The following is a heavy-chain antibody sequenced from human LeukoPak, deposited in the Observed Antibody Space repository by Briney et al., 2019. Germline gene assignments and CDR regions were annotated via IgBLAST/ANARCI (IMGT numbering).Heavy chain of an antibody. V-gene: IGHV4-34*01. CDR2: INHRGST. D-gene: IGHD2-21*01. CDR3: ARHWLEATKTYSYWFDP. CDR1: GGSFSGYY. J-gene: IGHJ5*02. Sequence: SETLSLTCAVYGGSFSGYYWNWIRRPPGKGLEWIGEINHRGSTDYSPSLQSRVTMSVDTSKNQFSLKLSSVTTADTAVYYCARHWLEATKTYSYWFDPWGQGTLATVSS.